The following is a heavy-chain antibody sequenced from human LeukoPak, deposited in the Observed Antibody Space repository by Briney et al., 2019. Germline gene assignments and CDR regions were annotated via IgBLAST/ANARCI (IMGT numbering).Heavy chain of an antibody. Sequence: ASVKVSCKASGGTFSSYAISWVRQAPGQGLEWMGGIIPIFGTANYAQKFQGRVTITADESTSTAYMELSSLRSEDTAVYYCARDDAAYIAVAGPIWGQGTMVTVSS. CDR2: IIPIFGTA. D-gene: IGHD6-19*01. CDR1: GGTFSSYA. V-gene: IGHV1-69*13. J-gene: IGHJ3*02. CDR3: ARDDAAYIAVAGPI.